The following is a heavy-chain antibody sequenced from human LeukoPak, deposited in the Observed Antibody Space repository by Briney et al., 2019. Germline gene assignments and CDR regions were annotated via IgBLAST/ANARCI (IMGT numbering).Heavy chain of an antibody. J-gene: IGHJ4*02. CDR1: GFTFSNAW. Sequence: GGSLRLSCAASGFTFSNAWMSWVRQAPGKGLEWVGRIKSKTDGGTTDYAAPVKGRFTISRDDSKNTLYLQMNSLKTEDTAVYYCTTASTHYDSTRFDYWGQGTLVTVSS. D-gene: IGHD3-22*01. CDR2: IKSKTDGGTT. V-gene: IGHV3-15*01. CDR3: TTASTHYDSTRFDY.